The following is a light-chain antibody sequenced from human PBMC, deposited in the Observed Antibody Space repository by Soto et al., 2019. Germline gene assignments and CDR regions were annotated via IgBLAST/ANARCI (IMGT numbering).Light chain of an antibody. Sequence: QSVLTQPPSASGTPGQRVTISCSGSSSNIGDNPVNWYQQVPGAAPKLLIYINDQRPSGVPDRFSGSKSGTSASLAISGLQPEDEADYYCSSFTNTITRYAFGTGTKLTVL. V-gene: IGLV1-44*01. J-gene: IGLJ1*01. CDR2: IND. CDR1: SSNIGDNP. CDR3: SSFTNTITRYA.